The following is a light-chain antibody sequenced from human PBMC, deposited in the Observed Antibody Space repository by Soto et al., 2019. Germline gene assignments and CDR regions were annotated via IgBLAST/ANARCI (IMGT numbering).Light chain of an antibody. CDR3: QQRSNWLWP. CDR2: DAS. J-gene: IGKJ1*01. CDR1: QSVSSF. Sequence: EIVLTQSPATLSLSPGERATLSCRASQSVSSFLAWYQQKPGQAPRLLIYDASNRATGIPARFSGSGSGTDFTLTISRREPEDFAVYDCQQRSNWLWPFGQGTKVEIK. V-gene: IGKV3-11*01.